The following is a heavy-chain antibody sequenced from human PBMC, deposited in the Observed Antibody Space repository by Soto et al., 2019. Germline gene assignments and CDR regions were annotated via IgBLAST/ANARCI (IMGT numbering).Heavy chain of an antibody. D-gene: IGHD3-22*01. CDR2: IYTSGST. CDR1: GGSISSYY. Sequence: PSETLSLTCTVSGGSISSYYWSWIRQPAGKGLEWIGRIYTSGSTNYNPSLKSRVTMSVDTSKNQFSLKLSSVTAADTAVYYCARVVSSSGYYYYYGMDVWGQGXTVTVYS. CDR3: ARVVSSSGYYYYYGMDV. V-gene: IGHV4-4*07. J-gene: IGHJ6*02.